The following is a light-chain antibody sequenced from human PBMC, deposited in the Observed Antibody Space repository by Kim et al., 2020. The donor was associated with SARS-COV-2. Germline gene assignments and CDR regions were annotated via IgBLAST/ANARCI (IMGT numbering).Light chain of an antibody. CDR1: QSINIW. CDR3: QQYNSYPYN. CDR2: KAS. J-gene: IGKJ2*01. Sequence: DIQMTQSPSTLSASVRDRVTITCRASQSINIWLAWFQQKPGKAPKLLFYKASSIKSGVPSRFSASGSGTEFTLTISSLQPDDFASYYCQQYNSYPYNFGQGTKLEI. V-gene: IGKV1-5*03.